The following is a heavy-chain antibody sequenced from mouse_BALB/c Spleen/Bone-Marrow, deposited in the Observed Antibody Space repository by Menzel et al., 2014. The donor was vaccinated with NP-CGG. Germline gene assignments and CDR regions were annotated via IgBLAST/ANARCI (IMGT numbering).Heavy chain of an antibody. Sequence: QVQLQQSGAELARPGASVKLSCKASGYSFTNYWMNWMKQRPGQGLEWIGMIHPSDSETRLNQKFKDKATLTVDKSSSTAYMQLSSPTSEDSAVYYCASDDYDGSWFAYWGQGTLVTVSA. D-gene: IGHD2-4*01. CDR3: ASDDYDGSWFAY. CDR1: GYSFTNYW. J-gene: IGHJ3*01. V-gene: IGHV1-74*01. CDR2: IHPSDSET.